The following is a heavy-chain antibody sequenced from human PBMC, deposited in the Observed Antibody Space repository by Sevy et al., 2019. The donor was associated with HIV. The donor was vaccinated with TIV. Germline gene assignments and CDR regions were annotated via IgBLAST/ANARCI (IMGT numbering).Heavy chain of an antibody. J-gene: IGHJ4*02. CDR1: GFSFSGSA. CDR3: AKEIVPNDY. CDR2: INIRGDGT. Sequence: GGSLRLSCAVSGFSFSGSAMTWVRQAPGKGLEWVSGINIRGDGTYYADSVRGRFTISRDISKNTLYLQMNNVRDEDTAVYYCAKEIVPNDYLGQRTLVTVSS. D-gene: IGHD2-15*01. V-gene: IGHV3-23*01.